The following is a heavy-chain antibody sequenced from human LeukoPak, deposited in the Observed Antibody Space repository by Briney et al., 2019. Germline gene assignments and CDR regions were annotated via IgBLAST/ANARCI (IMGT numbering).Heavy chain of an antibody. J-gene: IGHJ4*02. Sequence: PGGSLRLSCAAPGFSLSSYSMNWVRQAPGKGLEWVSYISRSSSIIYYTDSVKGRFTISRDHARNSLYLQMNSLRAEDTAVYYCARDLYDSSGHCDYWGQGTLVTVS. D-gene: IGHD3-22*01. CDR1: GFSLSSYS. V-gene: IGHV3-48*01. CDR2: ISRSSSII. CDR3: ARDLYDSSGHCDY.